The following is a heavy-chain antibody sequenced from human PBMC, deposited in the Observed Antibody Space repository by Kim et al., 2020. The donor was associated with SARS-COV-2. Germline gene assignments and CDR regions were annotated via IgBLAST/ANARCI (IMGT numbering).Heavy chain of an antibody. CDR3: ARGDYFGDLPQGGVG. Sequence: SVKVSCKASGGTFSSYAISWVRQAPGQGLEWMGRIIPILGIANYAQKFQGRVTITADKSTSTAYMELSSLRSEDTAVYYCARGDYFGDLPQGGVGWGQGTLVTVSS. CDR1: GGTFSSYA. CDR2: IIPILGIA. J-gene: IGHJ4*02. V-gene: IGHV1-69*04. D-gene: IGHD3-10*01.